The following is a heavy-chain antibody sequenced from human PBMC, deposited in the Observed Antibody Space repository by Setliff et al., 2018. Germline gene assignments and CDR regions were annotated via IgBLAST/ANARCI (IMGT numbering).Heavy chain of an antibody. CDR1: GGSISSSSYY. V-gene: IGHV4-39*07. CDR3: ARGWGSGWSKEGAFDI. D-gene: IGHD6-19*01. CDR2: IYYSGSA. J-gene: IGHJ3*02. Sequence: SETLSLTCTVSGGSISSSSYYWGWIRQPPGKGLEWIGSIYYSGSAYYNPSLKSRVTISLDMSKNQFSLKLSSVTAADTAVYYCARGWGSGWSKEGAFDIWGQGTMVTVS.